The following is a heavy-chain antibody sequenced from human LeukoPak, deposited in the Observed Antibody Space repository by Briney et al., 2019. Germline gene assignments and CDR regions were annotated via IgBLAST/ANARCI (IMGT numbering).Heavy chain of an antibody. J-gene: IGHJ3*02. CDR1: GDPMSRYY. V-gene: IGHV4-59*08. CDR2: IYYSGST. Sequence: SETLSLTCTVSGDPMSRYYWSWIRQPPGKGLEWIGYIYYSGSTNYNPSLKSRLTISIDTSENQFSLKLSSVTAADTAAYYCAREYSSSSGRRAFDIWGQGTMVTVSS. CDR3: AREYSSSSGRRAFDI. D-gene: IGHD6-6*01.